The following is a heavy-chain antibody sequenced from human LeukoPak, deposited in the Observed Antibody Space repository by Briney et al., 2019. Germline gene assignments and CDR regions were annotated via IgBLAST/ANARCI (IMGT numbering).Heavy chain of an antibody. V-gene: IGHV3-7*01. J-gene: IGHJ4*02. D-gene: IGHD6-13*01. CDR1: GFTFSSYW. CDR3: ARAIAAAGGPFNHFDY. CDR2: IKQDGSEK. Sequence: GGSLRLSCAASGFTFSSYWMSWVRQAPGKGLEWVANIKQDGSEKYYVDSVKGRFTISRDNAKNSLYLQMNSLRAEDTAVYYCARAIAAAGGPFNHFDYWGQGTLVTVSS.